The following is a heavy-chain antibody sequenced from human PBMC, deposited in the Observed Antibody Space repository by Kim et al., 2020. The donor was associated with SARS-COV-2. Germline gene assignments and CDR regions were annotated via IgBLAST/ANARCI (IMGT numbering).Heavy chain of an antibody. D-gene: IGHD3-10*01. CDR1: GGSISSGGYS. Sequence: SETLSLTCAVSGGSISSGGYSWSWIRQPPGKGLEWIGYIYHSGSTYYNPSLKSRVTVSVDRSKNQFSLKLSSVTAADTAVYYCARGGGSGEGDFDYWGQGTLVTVSS. CDR2: IYHSGST. CDR3: ARGGGSGEGDFDY. J-gene: IGHJ4*02. V-gene: IGHV4-30-2*01.